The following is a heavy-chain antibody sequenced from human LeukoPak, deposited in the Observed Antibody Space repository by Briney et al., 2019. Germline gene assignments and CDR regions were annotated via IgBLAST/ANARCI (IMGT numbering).Heavy chain of an antibody. D-gene: IGHD3-16*02. Sequence: PSETLSLXCTVSGGSISSGSYYWSWIRQPAGKGLEWIGRIYTSGITNYNPSLKSRVTISVDTSKNQFSLKLSSVTAADTAVYYCARLSHWFDPWGQGTLVTVSS. J-gene: IGHJ5*02. CDR3: ARLSHWFDP. CDR2: IYTSGIT. V-gene: IGHV4-61*02. CDR1: GGSISSGSYY.